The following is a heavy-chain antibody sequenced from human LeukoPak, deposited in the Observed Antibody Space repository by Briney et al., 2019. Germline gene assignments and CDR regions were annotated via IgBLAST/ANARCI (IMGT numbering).Heavy chain of an antibody. J-gene: IGHJ4*02. D-gene: IGHD3-10*01. Sequence: PSGTLSLTCAVSGGSISSSNWWSWVRQPPGKELEWIGEIYHSGSTNYNPSLKSRVTISVDKSKNQFSLKLSSVTAADTAVYYCARDLTVRGVISFDYWGQGTLVTVSS. CDR1: GGSISSSNW. V-gene: IGHV4-4*02. CDR3: ARDLTVRGVISFDY. CDR2: IYHSGST.